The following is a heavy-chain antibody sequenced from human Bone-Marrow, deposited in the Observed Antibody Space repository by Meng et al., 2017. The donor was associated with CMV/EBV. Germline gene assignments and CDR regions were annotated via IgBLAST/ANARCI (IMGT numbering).Heavy chain of an antibody. CDR1: GFTFSSYA. CDR3: ARSMYYYDSSGPYDY. Sequence: GESLKISCAASGFTFSSYAMSWVRQAPGKGLEWVSVIYSGGSTYYADSVKGRFTISRDNSKNTLYLQMNSLRAEDTAVYYCARSMYYYDSSGPYDYWGQGNLVTVSS. CDR2: IYSGGST. J-gene: IGHJ4*02. D-gene: IGHD3-22*01. V-gene: IGHV3-53*01.